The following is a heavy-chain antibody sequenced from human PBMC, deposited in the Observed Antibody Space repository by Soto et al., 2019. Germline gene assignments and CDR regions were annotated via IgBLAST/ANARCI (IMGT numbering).Heavy chain of an antibody. J-gene: IGHJ6*02. CDR2: IIPIFGTA. CDR1: GGTLSSYA. V-gene: IGHV1-69*13. CDR3: AKIVVVPAARLYFYYRMDV. D-gene: IGHD2-2*01. Sequence: AVKVSCKASGGTLSSYAISWVRQALGRGLEWMGWIIPIFGTANYAQKFQGRVTITADESTSTAYMELSSLRSEDTAVYYCAKIVVVPAARLYFYYRMDVWGQGTTVTVSS.